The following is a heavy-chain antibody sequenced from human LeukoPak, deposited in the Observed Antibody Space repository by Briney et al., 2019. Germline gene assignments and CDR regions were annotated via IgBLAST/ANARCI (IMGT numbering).Heavy chain of an antibody. D-gene: IGHD3-22*01. Sequence: GGSLRLSCAASGFTVSSNYMSWVRQAPGKGLEWVSVIYSGGSTYYADSVKGRFTISRDNSKNTLYLQMNSLRAEDTAGYYCAISTYYYDSSGYPFDYWGQGTLVTVSS. CDR3: AISTYYYDSSGYPFDY. CDR2: IYSGGST. J-gene: IGHJ4*02. V-gene: IGHV3-66*01. CDR1: GFTVSSNY.